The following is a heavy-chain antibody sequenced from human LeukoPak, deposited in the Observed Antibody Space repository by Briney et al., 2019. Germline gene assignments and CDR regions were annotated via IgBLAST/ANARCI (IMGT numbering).Heavy chain of an antibody. J-gene: IGHJ3*02. D-gene: IGHD4-17*01. V-gene: IGHV4-30-4*01. Sequence: SETLSLTCTVSGGSISSGDYYWSWIRQPPGKGLEWIGYIYYSGSTYYNPSLKSRVTISVDTSKNQFSLKLSSVTAADTAVYYCASSTVTTAFDIWGQGTMVTVSS. CDR2: IYYSGST. CDR1: GGSISSGDYY. CDR3: ASSTVTTAFDI.